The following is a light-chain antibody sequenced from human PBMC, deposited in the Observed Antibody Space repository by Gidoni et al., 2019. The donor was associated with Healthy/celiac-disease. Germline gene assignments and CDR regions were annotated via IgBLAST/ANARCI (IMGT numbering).Light chain of an antibody. CDR3: QQSYSTPLT. CDR1: QSISSY. J-gene: IGKJ4*01. CDR2: AAS. Sequence: HSPSSLSASVGDRVTITCRASQSISSYLNWYQQKPGKAPKLLIYAASSLQSGVPSRFSGSGSGTDFTLTISSLQPEDFATYYCQQSYSTPLTFXGXTKVEIK. V-gene: IGKV1-39*01.